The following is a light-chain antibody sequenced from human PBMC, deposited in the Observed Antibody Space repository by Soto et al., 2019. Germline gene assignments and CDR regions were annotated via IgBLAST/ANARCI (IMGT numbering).Light chain of an antibody. Sequence: QSALTQPASVSGSPGQSITISCTGTSGDVGAYNFVSWYQQHPGKAPKLIIYHVSDRPSGFSSRFSGSKSGNSASLTISGLHAEDEADYYCSSYAGSDTFVFGTGPKLTVL. J-gene: IGLJ1*01. V-gene: IGLV2-14*03. CDR2: HVS. CDR1: SGDVGAYNF. CDR3: SSYAGSDTFV.